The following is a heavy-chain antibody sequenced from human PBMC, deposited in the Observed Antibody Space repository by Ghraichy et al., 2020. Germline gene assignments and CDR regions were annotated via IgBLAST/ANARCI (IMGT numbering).Heavy chain of an antibody. CDR2: IYESGST. CDR3: ARRIAVAGGGAFDF. CDR1: GGSISSSSW. D-gene: IGHD6-19*01. V-gene: IGHV4-4*02. Sequence: SETLSLTCAVSGGSISSSSWWTWVRQPPGKGLEWVGEIYESGSTKYNPSLNGRVTISVDKSKNQFSLKLSSVTAADTAVYYCARRIAVAGGGAFDFWGQGTIVTVSS. J-gene: IGHJ3*01.